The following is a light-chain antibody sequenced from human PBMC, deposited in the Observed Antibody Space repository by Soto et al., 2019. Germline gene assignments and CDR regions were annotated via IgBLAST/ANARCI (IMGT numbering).Light chain of an antibody. V-gene: IGKV3-15*01. CDR2: GAS. Sequence: VMTQSPATLSVSPGERATLSCWASETVATNLAWYQQKPGQAPRLLISGASTRAAGISDRFRGSGSGTEFTLTISSLRSEDSATYFCQQSYSIPVTFGQGTRVEIK. J-gene: IGKJ1*01. CDR1: ETVATN. CDR3: QQSYSIPVT.